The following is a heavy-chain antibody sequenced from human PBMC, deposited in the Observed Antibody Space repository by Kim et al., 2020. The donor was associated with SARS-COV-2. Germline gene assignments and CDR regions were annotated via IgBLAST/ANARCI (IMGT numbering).Heavy chain of an antibody. Sequence: SETLSLTCTVSGGSISSYYWSWIRQPPGKGLEWIGYIYYSGSTNYNPSLKSRVTISVDTSKNRFSLRLSSVTAADTAVYYCAREEGYSFDYWGQGTLVTV. D-gene: IGHD3-22*01. CDR3: AREEGYSFDY. J-gene: IGHJ4*02. CDR1: GGSISSYY. CDR2: IYYSGST. V-gene: IGHV4-59*01.